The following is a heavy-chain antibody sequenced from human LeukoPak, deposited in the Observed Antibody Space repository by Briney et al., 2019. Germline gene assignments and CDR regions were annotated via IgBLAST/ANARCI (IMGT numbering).Heavy chain of an antibody. Sequence: SETLSLTCAVSGGSISSGGYSWSWIRQPPGKGLEWIGHIYHSGSTYYNPSLKSRVNISVDRSKNQFSLKLSSVPAADTAVSYCARGGFGYCSGGSCYTRYWYFDLWGRGTLVTVSS. CDR3: ARGGFGYCSGGSCYTRYWYFDL. V-gene: IGHV4-30-2*01. CDR2: IYHSGST. CDR1: GGSISSGGYS. D-gene: IGHD2-15*01. J-gene: IGHJ2*01.